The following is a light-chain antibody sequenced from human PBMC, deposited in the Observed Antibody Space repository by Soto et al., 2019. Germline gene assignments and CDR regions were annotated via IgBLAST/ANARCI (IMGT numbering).Light chain of an antibody. V-gene: IGLV1-47*02. CDR3: AAWDASMSAVV. Sequence: QSVLTQPPSASGTPGQRVTISCSGSSSNIGSNYVYWYQQLPGTAPKHLIYSNSNRPSGVPDRFSGSKYCTYAALAISGLRSEDEADYYCAAWDASMSAVVFGRGTKLTVL. J-gene: IGLJ2*01. CDR1: SSNIGSNY. CDR2: SNS.